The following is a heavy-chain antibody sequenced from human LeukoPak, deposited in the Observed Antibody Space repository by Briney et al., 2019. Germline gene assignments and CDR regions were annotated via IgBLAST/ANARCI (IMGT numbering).Heavy chain of an antibody. Sequence: ASVKVSCKASGYTFTSYDINWVRQATGQGLEWTGWMNPNSGNTGYAQKFQGRVTMTRNTSISTAYMELSSLRSEDTAVYYCAREAYYYDSSGQYGRAFDIWGQGTMVTVSS. J-gene: IGHJ3*02. V-gene: IGHV1-8*01. CDR2: MNPNSGNT. CDR1: GYTFTSYD. CDR3: AREAYYYDSSGQYGRAFDI. D-gene: IGHD3-22*01.